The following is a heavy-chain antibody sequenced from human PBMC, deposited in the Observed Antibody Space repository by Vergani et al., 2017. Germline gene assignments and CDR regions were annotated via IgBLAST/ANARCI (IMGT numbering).Heavy chain of an antibody. V-gene: IGHV1-69*06. Sequence: QVQLVQSGAEVKKPGSSVKVSCKASGVTFSSYAISWVRQAPGQGLEWMGGIIPIFGTANYAQKFQGRVTITADKSTSTAYLELSSLRSEDTAVYYCASNLTPLYSGYDWRSPWGQGTLVTVSS. CDR3: ASNLTPLYSGYDWRSP. D-gene: IGHD5-12*01. J-gene: IGHJ5*02. CDR1: GVTFSSYA. CDR2: IIPIFGTA.